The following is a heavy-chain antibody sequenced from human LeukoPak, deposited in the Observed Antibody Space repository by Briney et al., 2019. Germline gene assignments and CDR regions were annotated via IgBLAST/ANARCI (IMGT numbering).Heavy chain of an antibody. Sequence: ASVKVSCKASGYTFTSYGISWVRQAPGQGLEWMGWISAYNGNTNYAQKLQGRVTMTTDTSTSTAYMELSSLRSEDTAVYYCASPNYYDSSGYYAFDYWGQGPLVNVPS. CDR1: GYTFTSYG. J-gene: IGHJ4*02. CDR2: ISAYNGNT. D-gene: IGHD3-22*01. V-gene: IGHV1-18*01. CDR3: ASPNYYDSSGYYAFDY.